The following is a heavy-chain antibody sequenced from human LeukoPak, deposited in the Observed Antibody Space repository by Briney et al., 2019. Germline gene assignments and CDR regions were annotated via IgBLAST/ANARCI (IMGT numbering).Heavy chain of an antibody. CDR2: IYYDGTT. V-gene: IGHV4-59*01. D-gene: IGHD5-18*01. CDR1: GGPIGSYY. J-gene: IGHJ4*02. Sequence: PSETLSLTCTVSGGPIGSYYWSWIRQPPGKGLEWIGYIYYDGTTNYNPSLKSRVTISIDTSKKQFSLDITSVAAADTAVYYCARDRGYSCGYWGQGTLVTVSS. CDR3: ARDRGYSCGY.